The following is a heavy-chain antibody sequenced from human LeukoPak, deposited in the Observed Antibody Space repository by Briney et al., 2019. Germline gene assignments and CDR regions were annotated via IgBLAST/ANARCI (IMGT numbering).Heavy chain of an antibody. D-gene: IGHD2-2*01. CDR3: ARRVRYCSSTSCYSLDY. V-gene: IGHV4-34*01. Sequence: SETLSLTCAVSGGSFSGYYWSWIRQPPGKGLEWIGEINHSGSTNYNPSLKSRVTISVDTSKDQFSLKLSSVTAADTAVYYCARRVRYCSSTSCYSLDYWGQGTLVTVSS. J-gene: IGHJ4*02. CDR2: INHSGST. CDR1: GGSFSGYY.